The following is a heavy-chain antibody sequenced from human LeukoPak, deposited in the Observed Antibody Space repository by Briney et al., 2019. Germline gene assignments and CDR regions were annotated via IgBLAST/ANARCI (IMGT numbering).Heavy chain of an antibody. CDR3: ARGEYYDSSGLFDY. J-gene: IGHJ4*02. V-gene: IGHV3-7*01. D-gene: IGHD3-22*01. CDR2: IKQDGSQK. Sequence: PGGSLRLSCAASGFTFSSYWMTWVRQAPGKGLEWVANIKQDGSQKYYVDSVKGRFTISRDNAKNSLYLQMNSLRAEDTAVYYCARGEYYDSSGLFDYWGQGTLVTVSS. CDR1: GFTFSSYW.